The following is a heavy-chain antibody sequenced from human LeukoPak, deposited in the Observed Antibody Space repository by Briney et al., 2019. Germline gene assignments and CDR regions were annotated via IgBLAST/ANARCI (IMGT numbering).Heavy chain of an antibody. V-gene: IGHV4-4*07. CDR3: ARGPENWNYGFYFDY. D-gene: IGHD1-7*01. CDR2: IYTSGST. CDR1: GGSISSYY. J-gene: IGHJ4*02. Sequence: PSETLSLTCTVSGGSISSYYWSWIRQPAGKGLEWIGRIYTSGSTNYNPSLKSRVTMSVDTSKNQFSLKLSSVTAADTAVYYCARGPENWNYGFYFDYWGQGTLVTVSS.